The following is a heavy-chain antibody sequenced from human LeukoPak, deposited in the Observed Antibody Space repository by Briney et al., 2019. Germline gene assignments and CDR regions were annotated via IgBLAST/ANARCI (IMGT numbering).Heavy chain of an antibody. J-gene: IGHJ4*02. D-gene: IGHD3-10*01. Sequence: GGSLRLSCAASGFIFSSYSMNWVRQAPGKGLEWVSSISSSSSYIYYADSVKGRFTISRDNAKNSLYLQMNSLRAEDTAVYYCASLLLWFGELSGAASDYWGQGTLVTVSS. CDR3: ASLLLWFGELSGAASDY. V-gene: IGHV3-21*01. CDR2: ISSSSSYI. CDR1: GFIFSSYS.